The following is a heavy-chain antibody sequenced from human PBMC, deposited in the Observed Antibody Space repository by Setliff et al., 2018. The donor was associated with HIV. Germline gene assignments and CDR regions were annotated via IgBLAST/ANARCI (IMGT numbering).Heavy chain of an antibody. J-gene: IGHJ4*02. V-gene: IGHV4-59*11. CDR1: GGSISSQY. CDR3: ARAGSAAASPLDY. Sequence: ETLSLTCTVSGGSISSQYWSWIRQPPGKGLEWIGYIYYSGSTNYNPSLKSRVTISVDTSKNQFSLKLSSVAAADTAVYYCARAGSAAASPLDYWGQGTLVTVSS. CDR2: IYYSGST. D-gene: IGHD6-6*01.